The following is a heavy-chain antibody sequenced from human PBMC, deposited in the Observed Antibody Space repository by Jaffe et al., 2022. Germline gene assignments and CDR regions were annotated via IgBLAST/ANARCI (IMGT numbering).Heavy chain of an antibody. D-gene: IGHD2-2*01. Sequence: QVQLVQSGAEVKKPGASVKVSCKASGYTFTSYAMHWVRQAPGQRLEWMGWINAGNGNTKYSQKFQGRVTITRDTSASTAYMELSSLRSEDTAVYYCARVNPYCSSTSCSGGWGYYFDYWGQGTLVTVSS. CDR2: INAGNGNT. CDR1: GYTFTSYA. V-gene: IGHV1-3*01. CDR3: ARVNPYCSSTSCSGGWGYYFDY. J-gene: IGHJ4*02.